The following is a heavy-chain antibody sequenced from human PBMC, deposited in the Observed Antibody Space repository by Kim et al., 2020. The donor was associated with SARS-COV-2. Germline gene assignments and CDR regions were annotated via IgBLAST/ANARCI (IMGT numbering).Heavy chain of an antibody. CDR2: IYHSGST. J-gene: IGHJ3*02. CDR1: GGSISSSNW. Sequence: SETLSLTCAVSGGSISSSNWWSWVRQPPGKGLEWIGEIYHSGSTNYNPSLKSRVTISVDKSKNQFSLKLSSVTAADTAVYYCARGKEVMVRGVITFDIWGQGTMVTVSS. V-gene: IGHV4-4*02. CDR3: ARGKEVMVRGVITFDI. D-gene: IGHD3-10*01.